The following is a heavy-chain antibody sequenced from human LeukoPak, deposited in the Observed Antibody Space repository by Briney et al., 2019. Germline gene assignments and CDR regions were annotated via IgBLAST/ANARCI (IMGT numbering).Heavy chain of an antibody. CDR1: GFTFSNYA. V-gene: IGHV3-23*01. J-gene: IGHJ4*02. D-gene: IGHD3-22*01. CDR3: ARDSRSSGCAY. Sequence: GGSPRLSCAASGFTFSNYAMSWVRQAPGKGLEWVSTISESGGNTYYADSVKGRFTISRDNSKNTLYLQMNSLRAEDTAVYYCARDSRSSGCAYWGQGTLVTVSS. CDR2: ISESGGNT.